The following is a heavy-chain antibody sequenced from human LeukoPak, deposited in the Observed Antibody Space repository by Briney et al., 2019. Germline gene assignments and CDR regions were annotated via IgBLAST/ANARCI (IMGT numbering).Heavy chain of an antibody. D-gene: IGHD2-21*01. J-gene: IGHJ4*02. CDR2: LVYDGII. CDR3: AKDFRIGYSAHFDY. Sequence: GGSLRLSCAASGFPFSSFGMHWVRQAPGKGLEWVARLVYDGIINYGDFAKGRFTISRDNSKNTLYLQMDSLRGEDTAVYYCAKDFRIGYSAHFDYWGQGALVTVSS. CDR1: GFPFSSFG. V-gene: IGHV3-30*02.